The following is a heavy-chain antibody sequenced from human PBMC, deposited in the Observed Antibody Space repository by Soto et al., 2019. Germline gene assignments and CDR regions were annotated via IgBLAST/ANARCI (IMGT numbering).Heavy chain of an antibody. J-gene: IGHJ4*02. D-gene: IGHD5-18*01. V-gene: IGHV1-3*01. Sequence: QVHLVQSGAEAKKPGASVKVSCKTSGYTFTNNVIHWVRQAPGQRLEWMGWVNAGNDNTKWSREFQGRLTLTKDTSATTAYMELSSLTSEVTAISFCAREVPYGYSRFEYWGQGTLVTVSA. CDR1: GYTFTNNV. CDR3: AREVPYGYSRFEY. CDR2: VNAGNDNT.